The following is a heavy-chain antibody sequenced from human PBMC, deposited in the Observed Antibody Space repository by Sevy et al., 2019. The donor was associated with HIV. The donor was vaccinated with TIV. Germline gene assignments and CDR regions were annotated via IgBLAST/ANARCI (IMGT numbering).Heavy chain of an antibody. CDR1: GGSISSSSYY. Sequence: SETLSLTCTVSGGSISSSSYYWGWIRQPPGKGLEWIGSIYYSGSTYYNPSLKSRVTISVDTSKNQFSLKLSSVTAADTAVYYCARQPYYYGSGSYYHYYYGMDVWGQGTTVTVSS. J-gene: IGHJ6*02. V-gene: IGHV4-39*01. CDR2: IYYSGST. CDR3: ARQPYYYGSGSYYHYYYGMDV. D-gene: IGHD3-10*01.